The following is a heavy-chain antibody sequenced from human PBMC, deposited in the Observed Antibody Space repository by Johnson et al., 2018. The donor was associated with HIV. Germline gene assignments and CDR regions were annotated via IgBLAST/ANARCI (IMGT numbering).Heavy chain of an antibody. CDR2: ISWNSGSI. V-gene: IGHV3-9*01. J-gene: IGHJ3*02. Sequence: AASRFSFDDYAMHWVRQAPGKGLEWVSGISWNSGSIGYVDSVKGRFTISRDNGKNFLLLQVNNFRVEDTAVYYCASGAYSSSLTFDSWGQGTMVTVSS. CDR3: ASGAYSSSLTFDS. CDR1: RFSFDDYA. D-gene: IGHD6-6*01.